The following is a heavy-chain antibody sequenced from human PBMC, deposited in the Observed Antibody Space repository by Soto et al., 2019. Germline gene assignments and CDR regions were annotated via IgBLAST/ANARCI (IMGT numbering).Heavy chain of an antibody. CDR1: GGTFSSYA. D-gene: IGHD6-19*01. J-gene: IGHJ3*02. CDR2: IIPIFGTA. Sequence: QVQLVQSGAEVKKPGSSVKVSCKASGGTFSSYAISWVRQAPGQGLERMGGIIPIFGTANYAQKFQGRVTITADESTSTAYMELSSLRSEDTAVYYCARVIAVAGTPYDAFDIWGQGTMVTVSS. CDR3: ARVIAVAGTPYDAFDI. V-gene: IGHV1-69*01.